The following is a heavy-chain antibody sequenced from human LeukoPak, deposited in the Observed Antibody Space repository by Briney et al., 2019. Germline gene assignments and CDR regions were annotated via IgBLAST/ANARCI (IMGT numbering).Heavy chain of an antibody. CDR2: INHSGST. V-gene: IGHV4-34*01. Sequence: SETLSLTCAVYGGSLRGYYWSWIRQPPGKGLQWIGEINHSGSTNYNPSLKSRVTISVDTSKNQFSLKLSSVTAADTAVYYCARYSSSWVYNWFDPWGQGTLVTVSS. J-gene: IGHJ5*02. CDR1: GGSLRGYY. CDR3: ARYSSSWVYNWFDP. D-gene: IGHD6-13*01.